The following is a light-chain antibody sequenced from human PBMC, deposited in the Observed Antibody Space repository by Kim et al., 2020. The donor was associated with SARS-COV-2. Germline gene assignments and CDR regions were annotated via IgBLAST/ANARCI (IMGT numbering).Light chain of an antibody. CDR3: QSADSSGTYV. CDR2: KDT. Sequence: VSPGQTARITCSGDALPKQYVSWYQQKPGQAPVLRIYKDTERPSGIPERFSGSSSGTTVTLTISGVQAEDEADYYCQSADSSGTYVFGGGTKVTVL. J-gene: IGLJ2*01. V-gene: IGLV3-25*03. CDR1: ALPKQY.